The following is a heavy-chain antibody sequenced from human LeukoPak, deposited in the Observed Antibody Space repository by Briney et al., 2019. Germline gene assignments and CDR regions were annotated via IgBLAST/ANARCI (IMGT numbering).Heavy chain of an antibody. V-gene: IGHV4-59*01. J-gene: IGHJ4*02. CDR3: ARHYGSGKPWFDY. CDR1: GGSISSYY. CDR2: LYYTGTT. Sequence: PSETLPLTCTVSGGSISSYYWSWIRQPPGKGLEWIGYLYYTGTTNYNPSLKSRVTISVDTSKNQFSLKLSSVTAADTAVYYCARHYGSGKPWFDYWGQGTLVTVSS. D-gene: IGHD3-10*01.